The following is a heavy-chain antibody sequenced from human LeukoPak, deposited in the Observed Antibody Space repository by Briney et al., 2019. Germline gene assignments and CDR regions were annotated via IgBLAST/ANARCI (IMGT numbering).Heavy chain of an antibody. CDR3: AREVYCSGGSCRPNWFDP. Sequence: GASVKVSCKASGYTFTSYGISWVRQAPGQGLEWMGWISAYNGNTNYAQKLQGRVTMTTDTSTSTAYMELSSLRSEDTAVYYCAREVYCSGGSCRPNWFDPWGQGALVTVSS. CDR1: GYTFTSYG. V-gene: IGHV1-18*01. D-gene: IGHD2-15*01. J-gene: IGHJ5*02. CDR2: ISAYNGNT.